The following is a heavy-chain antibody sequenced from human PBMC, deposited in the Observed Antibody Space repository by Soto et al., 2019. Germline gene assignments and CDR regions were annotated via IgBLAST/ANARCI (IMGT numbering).Heavy chain of an antibody. CDR3: ARDFKVAARHNYYYYGMDV. V-gene: IGHV3-33*01. J-gene: IGHJ6*02. CDR2: IWYDGSNK. Sequence: PGGSLRLSCAASGFTFSSYGMHWVRQAPGKGLEWVAVIWYDGSNKYYADSVKGRLTISRDNSKNTLYLQMNSPRAEDTAVYYCARDFKVAARHNYYYYGMDVWGQGTTVTVSS. D-gene: IGHD5-12*01. CDR1: GFTFSSYG.